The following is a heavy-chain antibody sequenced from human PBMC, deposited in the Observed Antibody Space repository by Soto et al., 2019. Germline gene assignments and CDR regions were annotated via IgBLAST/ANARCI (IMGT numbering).Heavy chain of an antibody. CDR1: GFTFSSYG. J-gene: IGHJ4*02. V-gene: IGHV3-30*18. D-gene: IGHD4-17*01. CDR2: ISYDGSNK. CDR3: AKPFPDYGDYGDY. Sequence: QVQLVESGGGVVQPGRSLRLSCAASGFTFSSYGMHWVRQAPGKGLEWVAVISYDGSNKYYADSVKGRFTISRDNSKNTLYLQMNSLRAEDTAVYYCAKPFPDYGDYGDYWGQGTLVTVSS.